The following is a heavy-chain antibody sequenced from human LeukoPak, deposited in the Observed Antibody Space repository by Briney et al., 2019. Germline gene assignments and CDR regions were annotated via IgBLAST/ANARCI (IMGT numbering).Heavy chain of an antibody. D-gene: IGHD6-19*01. CDR1: GGSISSGSYY. Sequence: SETLSLTCTVSGGSISSGSYYWSWIRQPAGKGLEWIGRIYTSGSTNYNPSLKSRVTISVDTSKNQFSLKLSSVTAADTAVYYCARDLYSSGWSTFDAFDIWGQGTMVTVSS. CDR2: IYTSGST. V-gene: IGHV4-61*02. CDR3: ARDLYSSGWSTFDAFDI. J-gene: IGHJ3*02.